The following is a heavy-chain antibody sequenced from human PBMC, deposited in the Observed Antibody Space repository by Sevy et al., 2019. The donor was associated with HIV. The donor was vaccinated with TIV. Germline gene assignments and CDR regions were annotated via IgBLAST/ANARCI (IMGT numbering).Heavy chain of an antibody. CDR1: GFTFSNAW. J-gene: IGHJ4*02. CDR3: TTDEDSGSYYSGYYFDY. V-gene: IGHV3-15*01. Sequence: GGSLRLSCAASGFTFSNAWMSWVRQAPGKGLEWAGRIKSKTDGGTTDYAAPVKGRFTISRDDSKNTLYLQMNSLKTEDTAVYYCTTDEDSGSYYSGYYFDYWGQGTLVTVSS. CDR2: IKSKTDGGTT. D-gene: IGHD3-10*01.